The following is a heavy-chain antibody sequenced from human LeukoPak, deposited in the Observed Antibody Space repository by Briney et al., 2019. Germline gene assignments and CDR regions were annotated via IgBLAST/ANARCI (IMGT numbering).Heavy chain of an antibody. J-gene: IGHJ4*02. CDR1: GFTFSSYE. CDR2: ISSSGSTI. D-gene: IGHD1-20*01. Sequence: GGSLRLSCAASGFTFSSYEMNWVRQAPGKGLEWVSYISSSGSTIYYADSVKGRFTISRDNAKNSLYLQMNSLRAEDTALYYCAKSITGTTDYWGQGTLVTVSS. V-gene: IGHV3-48*03. CDR3: AKSITGTTDY.